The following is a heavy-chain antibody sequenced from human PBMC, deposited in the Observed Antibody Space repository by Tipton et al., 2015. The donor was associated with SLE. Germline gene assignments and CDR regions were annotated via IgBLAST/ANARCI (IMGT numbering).Heavy chain of an antibody. CDR1: GGSISTYY. CDR2: ICCGGST. D-gene: IGHD3-9*01. J-gene: IGHJ3*01. V-gene: IGHV4-4*07. Sequence: TLSLTCIVSGGSISTYYWSWIRHTAGKGLEWSGRICCGGSTKYNPSLDSRVSLSVDASKDQFSLTVFSVTAADTALYFCARAKDWEDGLDVWGQGTMVTVSA. CDR3: ARAKDWEDGLDV.